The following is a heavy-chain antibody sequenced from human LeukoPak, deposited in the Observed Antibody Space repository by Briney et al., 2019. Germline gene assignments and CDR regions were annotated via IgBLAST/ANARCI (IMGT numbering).Heavy chain of an antibody. CDR2: ISDSGGRT. CDR1: GITLSNYG. CDR3: AKRGVVIRVILVGFHKEAYYFDS. Sequence: GGSLRLSCAVSGITLSNYGMSWVRQAPGKGLEWVAGISDSGGRTNYADSVKGRFTISRDNPKNTLYLQMNSLRPEDTAVCFCAKRGVVIRVILVGFHKEAYYFDSWGQGVLVTVSS. V-gene: IGHV3-23*01. J-gene: IGHJ4*02. D-gene: IGHD3-22*01.